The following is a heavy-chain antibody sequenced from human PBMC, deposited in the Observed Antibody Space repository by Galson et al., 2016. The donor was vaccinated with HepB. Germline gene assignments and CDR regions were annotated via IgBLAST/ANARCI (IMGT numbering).Heavy chain of an antibody. V-gene: IGHV3-23*01. D-gene: IGHD3-9*01. J-gene: IGHJ4*02. Sequence: SLRLSCAASGFTFSSYAMSWVRQAPGKGLEWASSSGSGGPTYYADSVKGRFTISRDNSKNALFLQMHSLRADDTAVYYCAKSVLEYDILTGYYRRGADYWGQGTLSPSPQ. CDR1: GFTFSSYA. CDR2: SGSGGPT. CDR3: AKSVLEYDILTGYYRRGADY.